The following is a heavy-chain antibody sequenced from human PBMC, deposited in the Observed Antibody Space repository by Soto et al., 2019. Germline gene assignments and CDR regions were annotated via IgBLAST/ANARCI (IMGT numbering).Heavy chain of an antibody. J-gene: IGHJ3*02. V-gene: IGHV1-46*01. CDR2: INPSGGST. D-gene: IGHD3-22*01. Sequence: ASVKVSCKASGYTFTGYYMHWVRQAPGQGLEWMGIINPSGGSTSYAQKFQGRVTMTRDTSTSTAYMELSSLRSEDTAVYYCASPGYYDSSGYFHDAFDIWGQGTMVTVSS. CDR1: GYTFTGYY. CDR3: ASPGYYDSSGYFHDAFDI.